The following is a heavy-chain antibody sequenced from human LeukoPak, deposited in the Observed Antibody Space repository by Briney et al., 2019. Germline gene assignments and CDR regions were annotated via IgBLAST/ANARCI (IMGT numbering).Heavy chain of an antibody. D-gene: IGHD3-22*01. CDR1: GGSTSSSSYY. V-gene: IGHV4-39*01. CDR3: ARHYYDSSGYLDY. J-gene: IGHJ4*02. CDR2: IYYSGST. Sequence: PSETLSLTCTVSGGSTSSSSYYWGWIRQPPGKGLEWIGSIYYSGSTYYNPSLKSRVTISVDTSKNQFSLKLSSVTAADTAVYYCARHYYDSSGYLDYWGQGTLVTVSS.